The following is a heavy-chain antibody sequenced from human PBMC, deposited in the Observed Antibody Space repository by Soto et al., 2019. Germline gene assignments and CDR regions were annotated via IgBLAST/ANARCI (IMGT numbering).Heavy chain of an antibody. CDR2: LSAYNGDT. CDR3: ARWSAIVGGAEALDV. J-gene: IGHJ3*01. Sequence: QVQLVQSGAEVKKPGASVRVSCKTSGYTFINYGITWVRQAPGQGLEWMGWLSAYNGDTSSSEKLQDRFTMTTDTSTNTVYMDLRSLTSDDTSVYYCARWSAIVGGAEALDVWGQWTMVSVSS. V-gene: IGHV1-18*01. CDR1: GYTFINYG. D-gene: IGHD1-26*01.